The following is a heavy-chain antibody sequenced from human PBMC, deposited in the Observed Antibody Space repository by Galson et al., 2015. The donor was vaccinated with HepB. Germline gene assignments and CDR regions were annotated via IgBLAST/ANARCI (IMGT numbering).Heavy chain of an antibody. D-gene: IGHD6-13*01. CDR1: GLTFSSYG. CDR3: ARERINIADEGSALDI. CDR2: IWYDGSNT. V-gene: IGHV3-33*01. J-gene: IGHJ3*02. Sequence: SLRLSCAASGLTFSSYGMHRVRQAPGKGLEWVAVIWYDGSNTYYADSVKGRFSIFRDNSKNTLYLQMNSLRAEDTAVYYCARERINIADEGSALDIWGQGTMVTVSS.